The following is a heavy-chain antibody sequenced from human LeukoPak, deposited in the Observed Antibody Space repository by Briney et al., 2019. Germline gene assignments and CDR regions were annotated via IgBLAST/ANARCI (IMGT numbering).Heavy chain of an antibody. CDR1: GFTFSSYS. J-gene: IGHJ4*02. CDR3: AKGRHHSNIFDY. V-gene: IGHV3-48*01. Sequence: PGGSLRLSCAASGFTFSSYSMNWVRQAPGKGLEWVSYISSSSSTIYYADSVKGRFTISRDNSKNTLYLQMNSLRAEDTAVYYCAKGRHHSNIFDYWGQGTLVTVSS. CDR2: ISSSSSTI. D-gene: IGHD4-11*01.